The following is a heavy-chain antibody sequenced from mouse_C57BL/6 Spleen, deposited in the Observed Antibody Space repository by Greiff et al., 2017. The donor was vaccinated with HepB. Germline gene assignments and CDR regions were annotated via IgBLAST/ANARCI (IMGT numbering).Heavy chain of an antibody. CDR2: IYPGDGNT. D-gene: IGHD1-1*01. Sequence: VQLQQSGPELVKPGASVKISCKASGYAFSSSWMNWVKQRPGQGLEWIGRIYPGDGNTNYNGKFKGKATLTADKSSSTAYMQLSSLTSEDSAVYFCSRHYGSPYYYAMDYWGQGTSVTVSS. CDR3: SRHYGSPYYYAMDY. J-gene: IGHJ4*01. CDR1: GYAFSSSW. V-gene: IGHV1-82*01.